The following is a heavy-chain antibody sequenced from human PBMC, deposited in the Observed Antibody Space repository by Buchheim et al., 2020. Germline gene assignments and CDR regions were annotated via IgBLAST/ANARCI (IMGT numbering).Heavy chain of an antibody. CDR2: IYYSGST. CDR1: GGSISSSSYY. J-gene: IGHJ1*01. V-gene: IGHV4-39*01. Sequence: QLQLQESGPGLVKPSETLSLTCTVSGGSISSSSYYWGWIRQPPGKGLEWIGSIYYSGSTYYNPSLKSRVTISVDTSKNQFSLELSSVIAADTAAYYCASRREGYRGYFQHWGQGTL. CDR3: ASRREGYRGYFQH. D-gene: IGHD5-24*01.